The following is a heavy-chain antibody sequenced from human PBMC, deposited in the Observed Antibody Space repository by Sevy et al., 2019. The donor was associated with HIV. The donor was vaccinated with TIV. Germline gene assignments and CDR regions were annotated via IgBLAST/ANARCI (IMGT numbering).Heavy chain of an antibody. V-gene: IGHV3-23*01. D-gene: IGHD3-10*01. CDR2: ISGSGLST. Sequence: GGSLRLSCAASGFTFSSYAMSWVRQAPGKGLEWVSAISGSGLSTNYAASVRGRFTISRDISKTTLYLQMNSLRAEDTAVYYCAKVYYYDSGTVIPRGMDVWGQGTMVTVSS. CDR3: AKVYYYDSGTVIPRGMDV. CDR1: GFTFSSYA. J-gene: IGHJ6*02.